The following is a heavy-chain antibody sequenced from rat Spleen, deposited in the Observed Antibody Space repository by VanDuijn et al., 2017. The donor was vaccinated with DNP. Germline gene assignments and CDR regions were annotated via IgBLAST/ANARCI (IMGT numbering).Heavy chain of an antibody. CDR1: GFTFSDYY. Sequence: EVQLVESGGGLVQPGRSLKLSCVASGFTFSDYYMAWVRQAPTMGLEWVAYISHDGGSTYYGDSVKGRFTISRDNVKSTLYLRMNSLRSEDMATYYCATLMYATDYYYFHYWGQGVMVTVSS. J-gene: IGHJ2*01. V-gene: IGHV5-22*01. CDR3: ATLMYATDYYYFHY. CDR2: ISHDGGST. D-gene: IGHD1-6*01.